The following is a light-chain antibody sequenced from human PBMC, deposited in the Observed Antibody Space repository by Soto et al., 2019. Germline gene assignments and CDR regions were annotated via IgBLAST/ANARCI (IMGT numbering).Light chain of an antibody. J-gene: IGKJ3*01. CDR1: QSVNSNY. CDR3: QQYGSSQFT. CDR2: DTS. Sequence: EIALMQSPGTLSFSPGEGATLSCRASQSVNSNYLAWYQQKPGQAPTVLIFDTSRRTTGVPDRFSGSGSGTDFTLTISRREPDDFAVYYCQQYGSSQFTFGPGTKVNIK. V-gene: IGKV3-20*01.